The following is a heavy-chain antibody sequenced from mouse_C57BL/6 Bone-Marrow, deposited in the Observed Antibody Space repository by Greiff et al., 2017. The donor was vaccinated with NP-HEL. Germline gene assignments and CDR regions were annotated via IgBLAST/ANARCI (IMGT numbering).Heavy chain of an antibody. CDR1: GGERRKTGRG. J-gene: IGHJ2*01. D-gene: IGHD2-4*01. CDR3: ARRDYGYFDY. Sequence: QVTLKVSGPGILQSSQTLSLHWAGEGGERRKTGRGGRGRGGPGVKGLEWLAHIYWDDDKRYNPSLKSRLTISKYTSRNQVFLKITSVDTADTATYYCARRDYGYFDYWGQGTTLTVSS. V-gene: IGHV8-12*01. CDR2: IYWDDDK.